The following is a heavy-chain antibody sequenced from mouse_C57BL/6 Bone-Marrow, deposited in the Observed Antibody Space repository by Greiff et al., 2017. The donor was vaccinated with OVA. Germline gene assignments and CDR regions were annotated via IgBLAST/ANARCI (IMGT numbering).Heavy chain of an antibody. CDR3: TRLPSYPYYFDY. V-gene: IGHV1-5*01. J-gene: IGHJ2*01. Sequence: VQLQQSGTVLARPGASVKMSCKTSGYTFTSYWMHWVKQRPGQGLEWIGAIYPGNSDTSYNQKFKGKAKLTAVTSASTAYMELSSLTNEDSAVYYCTRLPSYPYYFDYWGQGTTLTVSS. CDR1: GYTFTSYW. D-gene: IGHD6-1*01. CDR2: IYPGNSDT.